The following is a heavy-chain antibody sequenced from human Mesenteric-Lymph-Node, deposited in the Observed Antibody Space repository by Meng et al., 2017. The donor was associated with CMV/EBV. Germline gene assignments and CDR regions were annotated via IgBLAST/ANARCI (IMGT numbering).Heavy chain of an antibody. CDR2: ISSSSSYI. D-gene: IGHD3-10*01. V-gene: IGHV3-21*01. J-gene: IGHJ4*02. CDR3: ARGWFRRSVNDY. CDR1: GFTFSSYS. Sequence: GESLKISCAASGFTFSSYSMNWVRQAPGKGLEWVSSISSSSSYIYYADSVKGRFTISRDNAKNSLYLQMNSLRAEDTAVYYCARGWFRRSVNDYWGQGTLVTVSS.